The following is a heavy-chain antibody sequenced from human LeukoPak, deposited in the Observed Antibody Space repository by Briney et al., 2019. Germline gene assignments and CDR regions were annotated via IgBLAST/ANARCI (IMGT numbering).Heavy chain of an antibody. CDR1: GGSNSSGGYY. D-gene: IGHD3-10*01. V-gene: IGHV4-31*03. CDR3: AREEFTMVRGVIRDNWFDP. Sequence: SETLSLTCSVSGGSNSSGGYYWSWIRQHPGKGLEWIGYIYYSGSTYYNPSLKSRVTISVDTSKNQFSLKLSSVTAADTAVYYCAREEFTMVRGVIRDNWFDPWGQGTLVTVSS. CDR2: IYYSGST. J-gene: IGHJ5*02.